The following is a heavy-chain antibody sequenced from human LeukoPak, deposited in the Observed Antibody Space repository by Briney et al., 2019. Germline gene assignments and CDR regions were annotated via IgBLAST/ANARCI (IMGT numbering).Heavy chain of an antibody. CDR1: GFTFSSYS. CDR2: ISSSSSII. D-gene: IGHD6-13*01. J-gene: IGHJ6*03. V-gene: IGHV3-48*04. Sequence: GGSLRLSCAASGFTFSSYSMNWVRQAPGKGLEGGSYISSSSSIIYYADSVKGRFTISRDNAKNSLYLQMNSLRAEDTAVYYCARDQEVRYSSSWYYYYYMDVWGKGTTVTVSS. CDR3: ARDQEVRYSSSWYYYYYMDV.